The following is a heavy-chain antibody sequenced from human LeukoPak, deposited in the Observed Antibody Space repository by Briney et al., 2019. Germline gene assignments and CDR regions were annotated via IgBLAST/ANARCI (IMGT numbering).Heavy chain of an antibody. D-gene: IGHD6-6*01. CDR2: IHTSGNT. V-gene: IGHV4-4*07. CDR1: GGSISSYY. Sequence: SETLSLTCTVSGGSISSYYWSWIRQPAGKGLEWVGRIHTSGNTDYNPSLKSRVTMSVDTSKNQFSLKVRSVTAADTAVYYCAREGSATARPFVSNDYWGQGTLVTVSS. CDR3: AREGSATARPFVSNDY. J-gene: IGHJ4*02.